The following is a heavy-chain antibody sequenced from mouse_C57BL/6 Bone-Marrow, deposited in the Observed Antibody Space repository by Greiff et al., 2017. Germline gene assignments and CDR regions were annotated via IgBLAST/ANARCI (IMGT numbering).Heavy chain of an antibody. Sequence: QVQLQQSGPELVKPGASVKLSCKASGYTFTSYDINWVQQRPGQGLEWIGWIYPRDGSTKYNEKFKGKATLTVDTSSSTAYMELHSLTSEDSAVYYCASPWGYFDCWGQGTTLTVSS. CDR3: ASPWGYFDC. V-gene: IGHV1-85*01. CDR2: IYPRDGST. J-gene: IGHJ2*01. CDR1: GYTFTSYD.